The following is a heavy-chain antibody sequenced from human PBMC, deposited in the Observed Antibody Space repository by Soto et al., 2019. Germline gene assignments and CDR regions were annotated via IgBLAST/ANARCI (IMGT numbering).Heavy chain of an antibody. CDR2: IYDSGIT. D-gene: IGHD5-18*01. CDR1: GGSVGSGEYY. J-gene: IGHJ3*01. V-gene: IGHV4-30-4*01. CDR3: ARDVAHGYTENV. Sequence: QVQLQESGPGLVKPSQTLSLACTVSGGSVGSGEYYCSWIRQPPGKGLEWIGYIYDSGITNYTPSLKGRVTMSLDRSNNQVSLKLSSVTAADTAVYFCARDVAHGYTENVWGQGTMVTVSS.